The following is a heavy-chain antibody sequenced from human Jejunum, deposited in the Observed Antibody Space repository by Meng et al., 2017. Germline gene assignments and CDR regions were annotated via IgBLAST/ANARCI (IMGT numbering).Heavy chain of an antibody. CDR2: ISGDGGKT. Sequence: EGELGEYGGGLVPPGGSLRLCCEGSGFGFSSSWRHWVRQTRGKGLVWVARISGDGGKTYYADSVKGRFTISRDESKNTLYLQMNSLRAEDTAIYYCAKAGDGGWERDFFDSWGQGSLVTVSS. D-gene: IGHD1-26*01. CDR3: AKAGDGGWERDFFDS. CDR1: GFGFSSSW. J-gene: IGHJ4*02. V-gene: IGHV3-74*01.